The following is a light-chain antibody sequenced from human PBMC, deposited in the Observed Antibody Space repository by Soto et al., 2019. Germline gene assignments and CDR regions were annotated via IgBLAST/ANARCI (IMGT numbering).Light chain of an antibody. CDR1: QSVSTK. V-gene: IGKV3-11*01. Sequence: EIVMTRFPATLSVSPGQRATLSCRASQSVSTKLAWYQQKPGQAPRLLINGASTRATGVPARFSGSGSGTDFTLTISSLKPEDFAVYYCQPRGNWPLTFGGGTKVDIK. J-gene: IGKJ4*01. CDR2: GAS. CDR3: QPRGNWPLT.